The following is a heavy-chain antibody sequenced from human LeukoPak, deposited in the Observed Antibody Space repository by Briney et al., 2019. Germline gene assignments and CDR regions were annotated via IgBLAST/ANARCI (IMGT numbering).Heavy chain of an antibody. CDR2: IYTSGST. J-gene: IGHJ5*01. D-gene: IGHD6-13*01. CDR1: GGSISSGSYY. CDR3: ARAQRPFTGSWLIDS. Sequence: SQTLSLTCTVSGGSISSGSYYWSWIRQPAGKGLEWIGRIYTSGSTNYNPSLKSRVTFTLDTSKNHFSLILSSVTAADTALYYCARAQRPFTGSWLIDSWGQGTLVTVSS. V-gene: IGHV4-61*02.